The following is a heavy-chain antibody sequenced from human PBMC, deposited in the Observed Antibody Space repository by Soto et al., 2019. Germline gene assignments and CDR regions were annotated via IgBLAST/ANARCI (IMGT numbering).Heavy chain of an antibody. Sequence: SGGSLRLSCAASGFMFTKFAMSWVRQTPGKGLEWVSGISGSGDNTHYADSVKGRFTISRDNSKNTLYLQLSSLRAEDTALYHCAKRSHFDFWSGPFDPWGPGTLVTVSS. D-gene: IGHD3-3*01. J-gene: IGHJ5*02. CDR1: GFMFTKFA. CDR3: AKRSHFDFWSGPFDP. V-gene: IGHV3-23*01. CDR2: ISGSGDNT.